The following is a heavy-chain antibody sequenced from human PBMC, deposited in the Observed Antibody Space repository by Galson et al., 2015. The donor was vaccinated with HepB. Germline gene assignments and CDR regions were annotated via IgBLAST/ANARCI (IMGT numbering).Heavy chain of an antibody. J-gene: IGHJ3*02. CDR2: IDPSDSYT. Sequence: QSGAEVKKPGESLRISCKGSGYSFTSYWISWVRQMPGKGLEWMGRIDPSDSYTNYSPSFQGHVTISADKSISTAYLQWSSLKASDTAMYYCAVEFGTTVTTQPAFDIWGQGTMVTVSS. V-gene: IGHV5-10-1*01. CDR1: GYSFTSYW. D-gene: IGHD4-17*01. CDR3: AVEFGTTVTTQPAFDI.